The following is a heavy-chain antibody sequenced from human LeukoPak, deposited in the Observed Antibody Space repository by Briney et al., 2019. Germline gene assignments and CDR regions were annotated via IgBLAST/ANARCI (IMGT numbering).Heavy chain of an antibody. J-gene: IGHJ4*02. Sequence: GGSLRLSCVVSGFPFSTYAMNWVRQAPGKGLEWVSGIYGNGAGIQYADSVKGRFTISRDNSKNTLYLQMNSLRAEDTALYYCAKDRLPDGRWSLDYWGQGTLVTVSS. V-gene: IGHV3-23*01. CDR2: IYGNGAGI. D-gene: IGHD6-13*01. CDR1: GFPFSTYA. CDR3: AKDRLPDGRWSLDY.